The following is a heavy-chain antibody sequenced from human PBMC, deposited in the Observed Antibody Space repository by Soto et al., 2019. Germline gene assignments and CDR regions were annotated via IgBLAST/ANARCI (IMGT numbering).Heavy chain of an antibody. CDR3: ARGNRYDSSGPDY. V-gene: IGHV3-66*01. CDR2: IDSGGST. CDR1: GFIVSSNY. D-gene: IGHD3-22*01. J-gene: IGHJ4*02. Sequence: PGGSLRLSCAASGFIVSSNYMSWVRQPPGKGLEWVSIIDSGGSTYYADSVKGRFTISRDNSKNTLYLQMNSLRAEDTAVYYCARGNRYDSSGPDYWGQGTLVTVSS.